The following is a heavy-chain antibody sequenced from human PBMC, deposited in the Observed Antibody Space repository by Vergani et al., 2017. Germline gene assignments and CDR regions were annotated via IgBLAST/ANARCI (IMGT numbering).Heavy chain of an antibody. V-gene: IGHV3-53*01. J-gene: IGHJ4*02. Sequence: EVQLVESGGGLIQPGGSLRLSCAASGFTVSSNYMSWVRQAPGKGLEWVSVIYSGGSTYYADSVKGRFTISRDNSKNTLYLQMNSLRAEDTAVYYCARDYGSGSYYGFGALMYWGQGTLVTVSS. CDR3: ARDYGSGSYYGFGALMY. CDR2: IYSGGST. CDR1: GFTVSSNY. D-gene: IGHD3-10*01.